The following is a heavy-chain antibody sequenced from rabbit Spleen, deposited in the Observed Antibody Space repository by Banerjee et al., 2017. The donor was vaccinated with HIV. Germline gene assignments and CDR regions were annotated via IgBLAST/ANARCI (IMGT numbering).Heavy chain of an antibody. J-gene: IGHJ6*01. V-gene: IGHV1S45*01. CDR1: GFSFNSKYD. CDR2: IDTGSSGFT. D-gene: IGHD2-1*01. Sequence: QEQLVESGGGLVQPEGSLTLTCTASGFSFNSKYDICWVRQAPGKGLEWIACIDTGSSGFTYFATWAKGRFTISKTSSTTLTLQMTSLTAADTATYFCARSTYGYDDYADLYYAAMDLWGPGTLVTVS. CDR3: ARSTYGYDDYADLYYAAMDL.